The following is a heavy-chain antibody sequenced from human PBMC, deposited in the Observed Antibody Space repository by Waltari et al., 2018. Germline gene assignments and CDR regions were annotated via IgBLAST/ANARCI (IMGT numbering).Heavy chain of an antibody. J-gene: IGHJ4*02. D-gene: IGHD3-22*01. V-gene: IGHV4-59*01. CDR1: GGSISSSY. Sequence: QVQLQESGPGLVKPSETLSLTCTVSGGSISSSYWSWIRQPPGKGLEWIGYLYYNENSDYNPSLKSSVTISIDTSKNQISLRLHSVTAADTAVYYCARGGYFYDSSGSFGNYYFDYWGQGTLVTVSS. CDR2: LYYNENS. CDR3: ARGGYFYDSSGSFGNYYFDY.